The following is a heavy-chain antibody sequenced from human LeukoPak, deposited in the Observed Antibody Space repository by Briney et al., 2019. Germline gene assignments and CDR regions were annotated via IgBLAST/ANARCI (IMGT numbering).Heavy chain of an antibody. D-gene: IGHD3-10*01. CDR1: GYTFTGYY. CDR3: ARAVAVTMVQGVKY. Sequence: GASVKVSCKASGYTFTGYYMHWVRQAPGQGLEWMGWINPNSGGTNYAQKFQGRVTVTRDTSISTAYMELSRLRSDDTAVYYCARAVAVTMVQGVKYWGQGTLVTVSS. CDR2: INPNSGGT. V-gene: IGHV1-2*02. J-gene: IGHJ4*02.